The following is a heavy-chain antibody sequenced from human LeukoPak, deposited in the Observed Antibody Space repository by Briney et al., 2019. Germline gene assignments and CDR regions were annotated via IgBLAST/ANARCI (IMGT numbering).Heavy chain of an antibody. CDR3: AKDNSYGFTHFDY. CDR1: GFTFDDYA. V-gene: IGHV3-9*01. Sequence: GGSLRLSCEASGFTFDDYAMHWVRQAPGKGLEWVSGISWNSGSIGYADSVKGRFTISRDNAKNSLYLQMNSLRAEDTALYYCAKDNSYGFTHFDYWGQGTLVTVSS. CDR2: ISWNSGSI. D-gene: IGHD5-18*01. J-gene: IGHJ4*02.